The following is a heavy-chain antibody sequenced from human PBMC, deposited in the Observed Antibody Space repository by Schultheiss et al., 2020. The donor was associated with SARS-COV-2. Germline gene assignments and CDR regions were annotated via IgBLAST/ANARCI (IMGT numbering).Heavy chain of an antibody. D-gene: IGHD2-15*01. J-gene: IGHJ3*02. CDR3: ARVVAVFDAFDI. V-gene: IGHV4-39*07. CDR2: IYYSGST. CDR1: GGSISSGGYY. Sequence: SQTLSLTCAVSGGSISSGGYYWSWIRQPPGKGLEWIGSIYYSGSTNYNPSLKSRVTISVDTSKNQFSLKLSSVTAADTAVYYCARVVAVFDAFDIWGQGTMVTVSS.